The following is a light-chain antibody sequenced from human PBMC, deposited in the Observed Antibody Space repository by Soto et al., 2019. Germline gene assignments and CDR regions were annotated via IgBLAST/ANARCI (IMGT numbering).Light chain of an antibody. CDR3: QQYGSPPWA. CDR1: QSVGSNF. J-gene: IGKJ1*01. CDR2: AAS. V-gene: IGKV3-20*01. Sequence: IVLTQSPGTLSLSPGERATLSCRASQSVGSNFLAWYQQKRGQAPRILIYAASNRASGIPDRFSGSGSGSDCTLPSSGLEPEDFAVYYCQQYGSPPWAFGQGTRVEI.